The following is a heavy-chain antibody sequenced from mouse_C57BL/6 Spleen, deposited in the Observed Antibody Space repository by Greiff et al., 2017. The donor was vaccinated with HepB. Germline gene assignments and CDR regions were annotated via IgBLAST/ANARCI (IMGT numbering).Heavy chain of an antibody. Sequence: QVQLKQPGAELVKPGASVKLSCKASGYTFTSYWMQWVKQRPGQGLEWIGGIDPSDSYPNYNQKFKGKATLTVDTSSSTAYMQLSSLTSEGAGVYYGARGIYYSNDGGWGYGGQGTRGTVSA. CDR2: IDPSDSYP. CDR1: GYTFTSYW. D-gene: IGHD2-5*01. V-gene: IGHV1-50*01. J-gene: IGHJ3*01. CDR3: ARGIYYSNDGGWGY.